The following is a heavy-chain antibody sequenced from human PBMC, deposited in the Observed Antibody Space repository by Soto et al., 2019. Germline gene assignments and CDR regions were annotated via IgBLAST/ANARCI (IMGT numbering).Heavy chain of an antibody. D-gene: IGHD6-19*01. CDR3: SRGPTGWYGFDY. CDR2: INRDGSST. V-gene: IGHV3-74*01. J-gene: IGHJ4*02. Sequence: EVQLVESGGVLVQPGGSLRLSCAASGFTFSTNWMHWVRQAPGKGLVWVSRINRDGSSTNYADSVKGRFTISRDNAENTLFLHMNSLTADDTAVYYCSRGPTGWYGFDYWGQGTLVTVSS. CDR1: GFTFSTNW.